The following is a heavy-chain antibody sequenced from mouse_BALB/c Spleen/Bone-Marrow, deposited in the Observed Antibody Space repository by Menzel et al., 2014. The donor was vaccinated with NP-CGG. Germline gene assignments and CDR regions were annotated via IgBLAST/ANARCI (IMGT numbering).Heavy chain of an antibody. CDR3: ARGVYYEYEFAY. CDR1: GFSLTSYG. CDR2: IWSGGST. Sequence: QVQLKESGPGLVQPSQSLSITCTVSGFSLTSYGVHWVRQSPGKGLEWLGVIWSGGSTDYNAAFISRLSISKDNSKSXNFFKMNSLQEKATAIYICARGVYYEYEFAYRGQGTLVTVSA. D-gene: IGHD2-4*01. V-gene: IGHV2-2*02. J-gene: IGHJ3*01.